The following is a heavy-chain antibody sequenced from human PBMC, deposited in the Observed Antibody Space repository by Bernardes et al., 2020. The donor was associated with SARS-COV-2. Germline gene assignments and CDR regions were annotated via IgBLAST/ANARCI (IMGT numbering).Heavy chain of an antibody. V-gene: IGHV4-39*01. J-gene: IGHJ6*02. CDR2: IYSSASS. CDR1: GGYISSRNYY. CDR3: AGSSCGIDRYVDGLRSWDYGVDV. D-gene: IGHD2-21*01. Sequence: PLPLTCTVSGGYISSRNYYWGCSRPPPGRRLEWVVIIYSSASSYYSPSLQSRVSQSVATSNNQFSLRLRFVTAADTAVYYCAGSSCGIDRYVDGLRSWDYGVDVWGQGITVTVSS.